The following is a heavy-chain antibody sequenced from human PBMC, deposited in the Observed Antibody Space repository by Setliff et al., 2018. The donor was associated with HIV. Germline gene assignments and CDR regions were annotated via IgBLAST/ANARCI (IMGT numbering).Heavy chain of an antibody. CDR1: GFTFRNYD. J-gene: IGHJ6*03. CDR2: VGTSGNT. Sequence: SCAASGFTFRNYDMYWVRQATGKGLEWVSAVGTSGNTYYPGSVKGRFTISRENAKNSLYLQMNSLRAGDTAVYYCARRAGYTSSWYREDYYYMDVWGKGTTVTVSS. D-gene: IGHD6-13*01. CDR3: ARRAGYTSSWYREDYYYMDV. V-gene: IGHV3-13*01.